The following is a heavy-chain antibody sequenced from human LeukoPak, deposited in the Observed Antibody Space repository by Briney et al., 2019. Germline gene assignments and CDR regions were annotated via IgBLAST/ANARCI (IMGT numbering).Heavy chain of an antibody. CDR2: INHSGST. CDR3: ARDPLYCSGGSCYSTWFDP. V-gene: IGHV4-34*01. CDR1: GGSFSGYY. J-gene: IGHJ5*02. Sequence: NPSETLSLTCAVYGGSFSGYYWSWIRQPPGKGLEWIGEINHSGSTNYNPSLKSRVTISVDTSKNQFSLKLSSVTAADTAVYYCARDPLYCSGGSCYSTWFDPWGQGTLVTVSS. D-gene: IGHD2-15*01.